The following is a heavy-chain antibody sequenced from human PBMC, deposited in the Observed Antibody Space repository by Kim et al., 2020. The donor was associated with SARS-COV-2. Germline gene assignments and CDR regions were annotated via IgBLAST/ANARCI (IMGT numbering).Heavy chain of an antibody. D-gene: IGHD3-22*01. Sequence: SETLSLTCAVSGGSISSGGYSWSWIRQPPGKGLEWIGYIYHSGSTYYNPSLKSRVTISVDRSKNQFSLKLSSVTAADTAVYYCARGPFERSSGYYTWFDPWGQGTLVTVSS. CDR1: GGSISSGGYS. CDR3: ARGPFERSSGYYTWFDP. V-gene: IGHV4-30-2*01. J-gene: IGHJ5*02. CDR2: IYHSGST.